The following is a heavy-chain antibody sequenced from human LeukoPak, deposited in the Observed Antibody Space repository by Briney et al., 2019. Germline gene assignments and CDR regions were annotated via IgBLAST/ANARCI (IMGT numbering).Heavy chain of an antibody. V-gene: IGHV3-23*01. CDR1: GFTFSSYA. D-gene: IGHD4-23*01. Sequence: GGSLRLSCAASGFTFSSYAMSWVRQAPGKGLEWVSIISDSGGATYYADSVKGRFTVSRDSSKNTLFLHMNSLRAEDTALYYCAKSPTVDAAFDIWGQGTMVTVSS. CDR3: AKSPTVDAAFDI. CDR2: ISDSGGAT. J-gene: IGHJ3*02.